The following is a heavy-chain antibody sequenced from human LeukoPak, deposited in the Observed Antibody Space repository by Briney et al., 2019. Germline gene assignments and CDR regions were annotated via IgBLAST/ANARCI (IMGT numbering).Heavy chain of an antibody. V-gene: IGHV1-46*01. D-gene: IGHD5-18*01. CDR1: GYTFTRNN. CDR2: IHPSGSST. Sequence: ASVKISCKASGYTFTRNNMHWVRQAPGQGLEWMGVIHPSGSSTNYAQKFQGRVTMTKDTSTSTVYIELSSLRSEDTAVYYCARMDMDTAMVTNYLDHWGQGTLVTVSS. J-gene: IGHJ4*02. CDR3: ARMDMDTAMVTNYLDH.